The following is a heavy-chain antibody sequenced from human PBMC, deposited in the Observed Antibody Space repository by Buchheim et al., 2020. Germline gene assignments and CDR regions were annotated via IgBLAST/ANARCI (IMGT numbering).Heavy chain of an antibody. CDR3: ARDLGKDTAMDYGMDV. J-gene: IGHJ6*02. Sequence: QVQLVESGGGVVQPGRSLRLSCAASGFTFSSYAMHWVRQAPGKGLEWVAVISYDGSNKYYADSVKGRFTISRDNSKNKLYLQMNSLRAEDTAVYYCARDLGKDTAMDYGMDVWGQGTT. V-gene: IGHV3-30-3*01. CDR2: ISYDGSNK. CDR1: GFTFSSYA. D-gene: IGHD5-18*01.